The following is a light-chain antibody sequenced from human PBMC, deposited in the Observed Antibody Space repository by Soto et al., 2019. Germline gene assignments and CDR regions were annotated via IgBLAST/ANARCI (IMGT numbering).Light chain of an antibody. Sequence: QSVVTQPASVFGSPGRTITISCTGTTSDVGRYNYVSWYQQHPGKAPKLIIYDVSNRPSGVSNRFSGSKSGNTASLTISGLQAEDEADYYCNSYASSSTYVFGTATKVTVL. J-gene: IGLJ1*01. CDR1: TSDVGRYNY. V-gene: IGLV2-14*01. CDR3: NSYASSSTYV. CDR2: DVS.